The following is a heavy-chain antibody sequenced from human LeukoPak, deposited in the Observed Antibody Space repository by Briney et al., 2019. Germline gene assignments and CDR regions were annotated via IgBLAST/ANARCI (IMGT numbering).Heavy chain of an antibody. Sequence: PGGSLRLSCAASGFTFSSYGMSWVRQAPGKGLEWVSAISGSGGSTYYADSVKGRFTISRDNAKNSLYLQMNSLRAEDTAVYYCAREPGIVVVVAATDPWFDPWGQGTLVTVSS. J-gene: IGHJ5*02. CDR2: ISGSGGST. D-gene: IGHD2-15*01. V-gene: IGHV3-23*01. CDR1: GFTFSSYG. CDR3: AREPGIVVVVAATDPWFDP.